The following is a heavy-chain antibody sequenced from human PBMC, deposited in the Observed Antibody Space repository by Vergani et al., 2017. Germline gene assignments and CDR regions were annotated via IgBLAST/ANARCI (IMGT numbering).Heavy chain of an antibody. CDR2: IYSGGST. J-gene: IGHJ4*02. V-gene: IGHV3-66*02. CDR3: ERDDYGGYFEY. Sequence: EVQLVESGGGLVQPGGSLRLSCAASGFTVSSNYMSWVRQAPGKGLEWVSVIYSGGSTYYADSVKGRFTISRDNSKNTLYLQMNSLRAEDTAVYYCERDDYGGYFEYWGQGALVTVSS. CDR1: GFTVSSNY. D-gene: IGHD4-17*01.